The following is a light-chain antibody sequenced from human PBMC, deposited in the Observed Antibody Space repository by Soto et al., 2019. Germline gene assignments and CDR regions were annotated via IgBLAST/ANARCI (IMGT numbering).Light chain of an antibody. V-gene: IGKV3-15*01. CDR3: QSYTVWPPIT. Sequence: DILMTQSPATLSVSLGERATLSCRASQSVSNNLAWYQHKPGQAPRLLIYAASTRATGIPARFSGSGSGTEFTLTIGSLKSKDLQLFYCQSYTVWPPITFGQGTRVEIK. CDR2: AAS. J-gene: IGKJ5*01. CDR1: QSVSNN.